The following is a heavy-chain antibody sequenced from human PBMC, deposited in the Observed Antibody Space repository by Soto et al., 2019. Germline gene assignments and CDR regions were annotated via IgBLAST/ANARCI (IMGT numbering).Heavy chain of an antibody. V-gene: IGHV3-23*01. Sequence: EVQLLESGGDVVRPGGSLRLSCAASGFTFSSYAMGWVRQAPGKGLPWVAGVSRAGTYTFYADSVRGRFSISRDNSRDKVDLYMNALRGDDTAVYFCVKYTVTEDLGESWGQGTLVSVSS. D-gene: IGHD3-16*01. CDR3: VKYTVTEDLGES. J-gene: IGHJ5*02. CDR1: GFTFSSYA. CDR2: VSRAGTYT.